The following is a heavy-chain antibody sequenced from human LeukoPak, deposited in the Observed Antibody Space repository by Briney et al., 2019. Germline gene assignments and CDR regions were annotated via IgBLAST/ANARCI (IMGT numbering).Heavy chain of an antibody. J-gene: IGHJ4*02. CDR1: GFTFSSYS. V-gene: IGHV3-48*04. CDR3: AGLIVGAASFDY. D-gene: IGHD1-26*01. Sequence: GGSLRLSCAASGFTFSSYSMNWVRQAPGKGLEWVSSISSSSNTIYYADSVKGRFTTSRDNAKNSLYLQMNSLRAEDTAVYYCAGLIVGAASFDYWGQGTLVTVSS. CDR2: ISSSSNTI.